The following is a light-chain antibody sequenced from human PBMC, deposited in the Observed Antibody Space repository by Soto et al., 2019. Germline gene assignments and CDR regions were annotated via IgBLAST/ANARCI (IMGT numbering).Light chain of an antibody. J-gene: IGKJ1*01. CDR1: QSVSSN. CDR3: QQCNNWPRT. Sequence: EIVLTQSPATLSVSPGERVTLSCRASQSVSSNLAWYQQKPGQAPRLLIYGTSTRATGIPARFSGSGSGTEFTLTISSLQYEDFAVYHCQQCNNWPRTFGQGTKVEIK. CDR2: GTS. V-gene: IGKV3-15*01.